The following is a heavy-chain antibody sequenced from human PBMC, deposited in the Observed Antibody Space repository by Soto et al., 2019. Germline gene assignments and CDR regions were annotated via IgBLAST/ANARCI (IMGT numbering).Heavy chain of an antibody. CDR3: AKDTGDTAMGPTPTFGMDV. V-gene: IGHV3-30-3*01. D-gene: IGHD5-18*01. J-gene: IGHJ6*02. Sequence: QVQLVESGGGVVQPGRSLRLSCAASGFTFSSYAIHWVRQAPGKGLEWVVVISYDGSNKYYADSVKGRFTISRDNSENTLYLQMNSLRAEDTAVYYCAKDTGDTAMGPTPTFGMDVWGQGTTVTVSS. CDR1: GFTFSSYA. CDR2: ISYDGSNK.